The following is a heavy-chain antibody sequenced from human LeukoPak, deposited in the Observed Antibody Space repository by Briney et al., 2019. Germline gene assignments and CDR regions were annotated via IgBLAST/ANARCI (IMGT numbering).Heavy chain of an antibody. Sequence: PGGSLRLSCAASGFTFSNYAMHWVRQAPGKGLEWVAVISFDGTNKYYANSVQGRFTISRDNSKNTLYLQMNSLRAEDTALYYCARDMYDNGWSSFDYWGQGTLATVSS. CDR3: ARDMYDNGWSSFDY. D-gene: IGHD3-10*01. CDR1: GFTFSNYA. V-gene: IGHV3-30-3*01. J-gene: IGHJ4*02. CDR2: ISFDGTNK.